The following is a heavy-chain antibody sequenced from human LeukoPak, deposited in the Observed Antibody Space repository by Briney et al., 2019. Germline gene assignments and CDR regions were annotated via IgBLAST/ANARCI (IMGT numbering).Heavy chain of an antibody. CDR2: ISSSSSYI. J-gene: IGHJ4*02. Sequence: PGGSLTLSCAASGFTFSSYSMNWVRRAPGKGLEWVSSISSSSSYIYYADSVKGRFTISRDNAKNSLYLQMNSLRAEDTAVYYCARVRLRFLECPYWGQGTLVTVSS. V-gene: IGHV3-21*01. D-gene: IGHD3-3*01. CDR1: GFTFSSYS. CDR3: ARVRLRFLECPY.